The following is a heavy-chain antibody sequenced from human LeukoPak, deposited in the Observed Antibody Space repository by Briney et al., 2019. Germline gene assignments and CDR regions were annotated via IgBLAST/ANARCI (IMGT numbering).Heavy chain of an antibody. Sequence: GGSLRLSCAVSGFPFSSAWMSWVRQAPGKGLEWVGRVKSKADGGTTDYAAPVKDRFTISRDDSKNTLYLQMNSLKTEDTAVYYCTTVGNFCGGDCGWGFDYWGQGTLVTVSS. V-gene: IGHV3-15*01. CDR2: VKSKADGGTT. J-gene: IGHJ4*02. CDR3: TTVGNFCGGDCGWGFDY. CDR1: GFPFSSAW. D-gene: IGHD2-21*02.